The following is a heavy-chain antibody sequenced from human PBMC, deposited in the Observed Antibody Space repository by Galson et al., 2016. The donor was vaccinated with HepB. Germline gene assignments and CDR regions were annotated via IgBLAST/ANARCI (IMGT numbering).Heavy chain of an antibody. CDR2: IGVGSGDI. Sequence: SVKVSCKASGFTFSSSTVQWVRQARGQRLEWIGWIGVGSGDISYAQKFQERVTITSDTSTSTAYMELSGLRSEDTAMYYCARVYYPNWFDPWGQGTLVTVSS. CDR1: GFTFSSST. D-gene: IGHD3-10*01. CDR3: ARVYYPNWFDP. J-gene: IGHJ5*02. V-gene: IGHV1-58*01.